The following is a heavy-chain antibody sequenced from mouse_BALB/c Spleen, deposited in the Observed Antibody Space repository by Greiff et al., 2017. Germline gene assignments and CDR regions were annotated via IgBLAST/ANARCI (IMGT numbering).Heavy chain of an antibody. Sequence: QVHVKQSGAELARPGASVKLSCKASGYTFTSYWMQWVKQSPGQGLEWIGAIYPGDGDTRYTQKFKGKATLTADKSSSTAYMQLSSLASEDSAVYYCARATVVATPYYFDYWGQGTTLTVSS. CDR3: ARATVVATPYYFDY. J-gene: IGHJ2*01. V-gene: IGHV1-87*01. CDR2: IYPGDGDT. D-gene: IGHD1-1*01. CDR1: GYTFTSYW.